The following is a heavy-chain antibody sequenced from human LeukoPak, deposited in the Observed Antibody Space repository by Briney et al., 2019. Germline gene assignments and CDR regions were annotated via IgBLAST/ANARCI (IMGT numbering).Heavy chain of an antibody. CDR1: GYTFTKYG. CDR3: ARVLGYCTNGVCYPDY. CDR2: ISAYNGNT. J-gene: IGHJ4*02. V-gene: IGHV1-18*01. Sequence: ASVKVSCKASGYTFTKYGITWVRQAPGQGLEWMGWISAYNGNTNYAQKLQGRVTMTTDTSTSTAYMELRSLRSDDTAVYYCARVLGYCTNGVCYPDYWGQGTLVTVSS. D-gene: IGHD2-8*01.